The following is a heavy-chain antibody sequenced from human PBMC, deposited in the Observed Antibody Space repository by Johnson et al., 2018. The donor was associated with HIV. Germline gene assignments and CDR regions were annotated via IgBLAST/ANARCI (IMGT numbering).Heavy chain of an antibody. CDR2: VKSKTDGGTI. V-gene: IGHV3-15*01. Sequence: VQLVESGGGSVKSGGSLRVSCAASGFTFSNAWMSWVRQAPGKGLEWVGRVKSKTDGGTIDYAAAVKGRFIISRDDSKNTLYLQMNSLKTEDTAVYYCTSYSSGWPGGAFDIWGQGTMVTVSS. J-gene: IGHJ3*02. CDR1: GFTFSNAW. D-gene: IGHD6-19*01. CDR3: TSYSSGWPGGAFDI.